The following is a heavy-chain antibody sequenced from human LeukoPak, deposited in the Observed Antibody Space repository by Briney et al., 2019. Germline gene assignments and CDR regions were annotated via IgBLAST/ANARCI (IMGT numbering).Heavy chain of an antibody. Sequence: GASVKVSCKTSGYIFTPHHIHWMRQAPGQGLELLGWVSAANNPEYSQKFQGRVVITRDASATTSYLVLNSLRSEDTAVYYCAMSVEMPPIPSFDYWGQGTLVTLSS. CDR3: AMSVEMPPIPSFDY. D-gene: IGHD5-24*01. V-gene: IGHV1-3*01. CDR2: VSAANNP. CDR1: GYIFTPHH. J-gene: IGHJ4*02.